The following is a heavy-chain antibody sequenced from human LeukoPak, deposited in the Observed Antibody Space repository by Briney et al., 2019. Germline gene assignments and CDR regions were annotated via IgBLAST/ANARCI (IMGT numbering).Heavy chain of an antibody. CDR2: ISSSSSYI. CDR1: GFTFSSYS. D-gene: IGHD4-11*01. CDR3: ASLFPHPTTDPYYYYMDA. Sequence: GGSLRLSCAASGFTFSSYSMNRVRQAPGKGLEWVSSISSSSSYIYYADSVKGRFTISRDNAKNSLYLQMNSLRAEDTAVYYCASLFPHPTTDPYYYYMDAWGKGTTVTVSS. J-gene: IGHJ6*03. V-gene: IGHV3-21*01.